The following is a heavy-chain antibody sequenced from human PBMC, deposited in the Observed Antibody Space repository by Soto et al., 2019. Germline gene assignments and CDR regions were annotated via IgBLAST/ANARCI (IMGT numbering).Heavy chain of an antibody. CDR3: ARRITYGAYYYYYMDV. CDR1: GGSISSYY. V-gene: IGHV4-59*01. J-gene: IGHJ6*03. Sequence: ETLSLTCTVSGGSISSYYWSWIRQPPGKGLEWIGYIYYSGSTNYNPSLKSRVTISVDTSKNQFSLKLSSVTAADTAVYYCARRITYGAYYYYYMDVWGKGTTVTVSS. CDR2: IYYSGST. D-gene: IGHD3-16*01.